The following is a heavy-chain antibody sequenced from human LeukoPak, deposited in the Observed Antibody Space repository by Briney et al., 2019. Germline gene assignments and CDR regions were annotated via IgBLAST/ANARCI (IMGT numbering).Heavy chain of an antibody. CDR2: INPNSGGT. V-gene: IGHV1-2*02. CDR1: GYTFTGYY. CDR3: ARGGSIAARLGDY. D-gene: IGHD6-6*01. Sequence: ASVKVSCKASGYTFTGYYMHWVRQAPGQGLEWMGWINPNSGGTNYAQKFQGRVTITRDTSISTAYMELSRLRSDDTAVYYCARGGSIAARLGDYWGQGTLVTVSS. J-gene: IGHJ4*02.